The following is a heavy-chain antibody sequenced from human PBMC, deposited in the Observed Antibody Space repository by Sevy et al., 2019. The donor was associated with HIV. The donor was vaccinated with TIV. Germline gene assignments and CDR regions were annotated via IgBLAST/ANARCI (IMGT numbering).Heavy chain of an antibody. V-gene: IGHV4-61*01. CDR1: GGSVSSGSYY. J-gene: IGHJ4*02. Sequence: SETLSLTCTVSGGSVSSGSYYWSWIRQPPGKGLEWIGYMYYSGSTNYNPSLKSRVTISVDTSKNQFSLKLSSVTAADTAVYYCARESIAAAGTDYWGQGTLVTVSS. CDR2: MYYSGST. D-gene: IGHD6-13*01. CDR3: ARESIAAAGTDY.